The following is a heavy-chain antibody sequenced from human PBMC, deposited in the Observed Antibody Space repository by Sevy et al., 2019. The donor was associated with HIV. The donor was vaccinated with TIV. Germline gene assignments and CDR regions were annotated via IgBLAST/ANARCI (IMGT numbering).Heavy chain of an antibody. V-gene: IGHV3-7*01. CDR2: IKQDGSEK. CDR1: GFTLSSYW. J-gene: IGHJ3*01. D-gene: IGHD3-16*01. Sequence: GGSLRLSCAASGFTLSSYWMSWVRQAPGKGLEWVANIKQDGSEKYFVDSVKGRFTIPKANANNTPDLQMNSLTAEDTSMYYCARGGLGVYTFAVGGQGTKVTV. CDR3: ARGGLGVYTFAV.